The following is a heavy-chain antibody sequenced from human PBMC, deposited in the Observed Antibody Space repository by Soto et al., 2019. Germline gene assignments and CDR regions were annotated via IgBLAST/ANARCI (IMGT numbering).Heavy chain of an antibody. CDR3: ARGGPGDKYCSGGSCYFDY. Sequence: ASVKVSCKASGYTFTSYYMHWVRQAPGQGLEWMGIINPSGGSTSYAQKFQGRVTMTRDTSTSTVYMELSSLRSEDTAVYYCARGGPGDKYCSGGSCYFDYWGQGTLVTVPQ. CDR1: GYTFTSYY. CDR2: INPSGGST. J-gene: IGHJ4*02. V-gene: IGHV1-46*03. D-gene: IGHD2-15*01.